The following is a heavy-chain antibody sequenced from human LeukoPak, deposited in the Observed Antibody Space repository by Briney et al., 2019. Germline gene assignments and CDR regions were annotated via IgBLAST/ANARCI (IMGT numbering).Heavy chain of an antibody. CDR1: GFTFRSYA. Sequence: PGGSLRLSCSASGFTFRSYAMHWVRQAPGKGLEFVSVISSNGGSTYYADSVKGRFTTSRDNSKNTLYLQMSSLRAEDTAVYYCVKAGDYEYNWFDPWGQGTLVTVSS. CDR2: ISSNGGST. V-gene: IGHV3-64D*09. D-gene: IGHD4-17*01. J-gene: IGHJ5*02. CDR3: VKAGDYEYNWFDP.